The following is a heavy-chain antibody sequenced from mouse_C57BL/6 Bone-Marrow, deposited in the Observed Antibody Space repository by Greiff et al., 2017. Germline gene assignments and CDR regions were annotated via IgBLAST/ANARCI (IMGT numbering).Heavy chain of an antibody. Sequence: VQLQQSDAELVKPGASVKISCKFSDYTFPDHTIHWMNQRPEQGLEWIGYIYPRDGSTKYNEQFKGKATLTADKSYSTAYMQLNSLTSEDSADYICARVGKKRVYVGYWRQGTTLTV. J-gene: IGHJ2*01. CDR2: IYPRDGST. CDR1: DYTFPDHT. D-gene: IGHD4-1*01. V-gene: IGHV1-78*01. CDR3: ARVGKKRVYVGY.